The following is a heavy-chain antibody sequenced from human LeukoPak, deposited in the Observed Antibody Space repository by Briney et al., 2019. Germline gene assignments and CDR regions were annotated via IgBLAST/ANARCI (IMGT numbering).Heavy chain of an antibody. J-gene: IGHJ6*02. CDR1: GGSFSGYY. V-gene: IGHV4-34*01. CDR3: ARLRALYYYGMDV. Sequence: SETLSLTCAVYGGSFSGYYWSWIRQPPGKGLEWIGEINHSGSTNYNPSLKSRVTISVDTSKNQFSLRLSSVTAADTAVYYCARLRALYYYGMDVWGQGTTVTVSS. CDR2: INHSGST. D-gene: IGHD3-16*01.